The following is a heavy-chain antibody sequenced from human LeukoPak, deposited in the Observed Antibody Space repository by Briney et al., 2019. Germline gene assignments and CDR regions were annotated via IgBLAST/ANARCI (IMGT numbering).Heavy chain of an antibody. V-gene: IGHV4-39*01. Sequence: SETLSLTCTVSGGSISSSSYYWGWIRQPPGKGLEWIGSIYYSGSTYYNPSLKSRVTISVDTSKNQFSLKLSSVTAADTAVYYCARHPSGVLRYFDWLEGYYFDYWGQGTLVTVSS. D-gene: IGHD3-9*01. J-gene: IGHJ4*02. CDR3: ARHPSGVLRYFDWLEGYYFDY. CDR2: IYYSGST. CDR1: GGSISSSSYY.